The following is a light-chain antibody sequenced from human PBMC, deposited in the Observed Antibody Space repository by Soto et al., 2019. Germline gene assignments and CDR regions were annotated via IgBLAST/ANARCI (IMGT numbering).Light chain of an antibody. CDR3: CSYAGSYTWV. CDR2: DVN. Sequence: QSALTQPRSVSGSPGQSVTISCTGTSSDVGDYNYVSWYQQHPGKAPKLMIYDVNKRPSGVPDRFSGSKSGNTASLTISGLQAEDEADYDCCSYAGSYTWVFGGGTKLTVL. J-gene: IGLJ2*01. CDR1: SSDVGDYNY. V-gene: IGLV2-11*01.